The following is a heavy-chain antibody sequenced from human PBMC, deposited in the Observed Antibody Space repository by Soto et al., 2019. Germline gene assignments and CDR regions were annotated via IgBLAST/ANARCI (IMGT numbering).Heavy chain of an antibody. J-gene: IGHJ4*02. Sequence: KTSETLSLTCAVSGGSISGSYYYWAWLRQSPGKGPEWIGSVFYTGFTSYNPSLESRVSVSVNTSKGQFSLKLSAVTAADTAVYYCATSQKGYNWNYFDHWGQGALVTVSS. CDR3: ATSQKGYNWNYFDH. V-gene: IGHV4-39*01. D-gene: IGHD1-20*01. CDR1: GGSISGSYYY. CDR2: VFYTGFT.